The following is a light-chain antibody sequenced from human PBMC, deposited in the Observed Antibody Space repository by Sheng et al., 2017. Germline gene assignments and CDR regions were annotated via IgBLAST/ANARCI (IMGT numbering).Light chain of an antibody. CDR1: QSVSRN. CDR3: QQYGSPPAT. J-gene: IGKJ1*01. V-gene: IGKV3-20*01. Sequence: EIVMTQSPATLSLSPGERVTLSCRASQSVSRNLAWYQQRPGQAPRLLIYRASNRATGIPDRFSGSGSGTDFTLTISRLEPEDFAVYYCQQYGSPPATFGQGTKVEIK. CDR2: RAS.